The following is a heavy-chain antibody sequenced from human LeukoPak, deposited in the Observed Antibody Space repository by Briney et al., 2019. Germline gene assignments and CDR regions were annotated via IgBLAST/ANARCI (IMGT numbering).Heavy chain of an antibody. CDR3: ARALPFDYVWGSYRSDTKTTFDY. D-gene: IGHD3-16*02. CDR1: GGSFSKYY. CDR2: INHTGST. J-gene: IGHJ4*02. V-gene: IGHV4-34*01. Sequence: SETLSLTCAVSGGSFSKYYWSWIRQPPGKGPEWIGDINHTGSTKYNSSLKSRVTIALDTSKNQFSLKLSSVTAADTAVYFCARALPFDYVWGSYRSDTKTTFDYWGQGTLVTVSS.